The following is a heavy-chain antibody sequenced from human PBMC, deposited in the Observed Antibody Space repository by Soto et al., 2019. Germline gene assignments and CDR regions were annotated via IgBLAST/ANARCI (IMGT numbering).Heavy chain of an antibody. V-gene: IGHV3-74*01. D-gene: IGHD3-10*01. J-gene: IGHJ6*02. CDR2: INGDGTTT. CDR3: ARGVRGHYGKDV. CDR1: GFTFNNYW. Sequence: EVQLVESGGGLVQPGGSLRLSWAASGFTFNNYWIHWVRQAPGKGLMWVSRINGDGTTTNYADSVKGRFAISRDNAKYTVYLQMNSLRAEDTALYYCARGVRGHYGKDVWGQGTTVTVSS.